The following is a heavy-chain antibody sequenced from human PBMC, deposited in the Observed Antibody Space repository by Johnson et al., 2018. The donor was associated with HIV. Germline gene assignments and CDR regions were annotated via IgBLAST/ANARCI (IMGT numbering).Heavy chain of an antibody. J-gene: IGHJ3*02. D-gene: IGHD3-3*01. V-gene: IGHV3-13*01. Sequence: EVQLVESGGDLVQPGGSLRLSCAASGFTFSSYAMSWVRQAPGKGLEWVSAIGTAGDTYYPGSVKGRFTISRENAKHSLYLQMNSLRAGDTAVYYCARGISQPYYNFWSGYHYPDAFDIWGQGTMVTVSS. CDR1: GFTFSSYA. CDR3: ARGISQPYYNFWSGYHYPDAFDI. CDR2: IGTAGDT.